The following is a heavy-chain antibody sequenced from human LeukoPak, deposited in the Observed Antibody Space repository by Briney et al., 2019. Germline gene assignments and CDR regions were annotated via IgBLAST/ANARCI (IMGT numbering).Heavy chain of an antibody. CDR3: ARGDRTGSSTLGAFDI. CDR1: GGSISSGGYY. J-gene: IGHJ3*02. CDR2: IYYSGST. V-gene: IGHV4-31*03. Sequence: SETLSLTCTVSGGSISSGGYYWSWIRQHPGKGLEWIGYIYYSGSTYYNPSLKSRVTISVDTSKNQFSLKLSSVTAADTAVYYCARGDRTGSSTLGAFDIWGQGTMVTVSS. D-gene: IGHD3/OR15-3a*01.